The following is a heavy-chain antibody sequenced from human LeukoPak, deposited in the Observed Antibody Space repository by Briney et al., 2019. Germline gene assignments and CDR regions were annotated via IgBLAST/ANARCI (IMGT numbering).Heavy chain of an antibody. CDR1: GYTFSSYG. CDR2: INTYNGNT. J-gene: IGHJ3*02. Sequence: ASVKVSFKASGYTFSSYGISWVRQAPGQGLEWMGWINTYNGNTNYAQKFQGRVTMTTDTSTSTAYMDLRSLRSDDTAVYYCARARYVNSFYAFDIWGQGTLVTVSS. CDR3: ARARYVNSFYAFDI. V-gene: IGHV1-18*01. D-gene: IGHD3-9*01.